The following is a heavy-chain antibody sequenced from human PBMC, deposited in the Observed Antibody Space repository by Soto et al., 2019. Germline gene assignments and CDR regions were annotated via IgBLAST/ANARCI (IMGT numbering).Heavy chain of an antibody. Sequence: ASVKVSCKASGYTFTSYGISWVRQAPGQGLEWMGWISAYNGNTNYAQKLQGRVTMTTDTSTSTAYMELRRLRSDDTAVYYCASGSSGLGAFDIWDQGTMVTVSS. J-gene: IGHJ3*02. CDR1: GYTFTSYG. D-gene: IGHD6-19*01. V-gene: IGHV1-18*01. CDR3: ASGSSGLGAFDI. CDR2: ISAYNGNT.